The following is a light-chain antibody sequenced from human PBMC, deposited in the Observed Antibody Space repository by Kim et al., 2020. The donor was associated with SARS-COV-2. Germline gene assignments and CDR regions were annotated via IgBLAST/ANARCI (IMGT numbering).Light chain of an antibody. J-gene: IGKJ2*01. CDR3: QQSYGKPYT. V-gene: IGKV1-39*01. CDR2: AAS. CDR1: QNINSH. Sequence: DIQMTQSPSSLSASVGDRVTITCRTSQNINSHLNWYHQKPGRAPKLLIYAASTLQGGVPSRFSGSGSDTDFTLTISSLQPEDFATYFCQQSYGKPYTFGQGTKLEI.